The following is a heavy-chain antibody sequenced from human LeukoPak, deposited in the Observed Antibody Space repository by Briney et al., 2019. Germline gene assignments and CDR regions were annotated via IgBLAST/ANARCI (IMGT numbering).Heavy chain of an antibody. CDR2: INHSGST. J-gene: IGHJ4*02. D-gene: IGHD3-3*01. CDR3: ATHSYDFWSGYIDY. V-gene: IGHV4-39*07. Sequence: SETLSLTCTVSGGSISSSSYYWGWIRQPPGKGLEWIGEINHSGSTNYNPSLKSRVTISVDTSKSQFSLKLSSVTAADTAVYYCATHSYDFWSGYIDYWGQGTLVTVSS. CDR1: GGSISSSSYY.